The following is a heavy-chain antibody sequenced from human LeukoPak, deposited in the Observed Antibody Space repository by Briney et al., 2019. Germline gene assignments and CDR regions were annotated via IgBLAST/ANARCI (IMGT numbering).Heavy chain of an antibody. J-gene: IGHJ4*02. V-gene: IGHV3-23*01. Sequence: GGSLRLSCAASGFTFSSYAMSWVRQAPGKGLEWVSAISGSGGGTYYADSVKGRFTISRDNSKNTLYLQMNSLRAEDTAVYYCXKVMTRTMVRGVPPSDYWGQGTLVTVSS. D-gene: IGHD3-10*01. CDR2: ISGSGGGT. CDR3: XKVMTRTMVRGVPPSDY. CDR1: GFTFSSYA.